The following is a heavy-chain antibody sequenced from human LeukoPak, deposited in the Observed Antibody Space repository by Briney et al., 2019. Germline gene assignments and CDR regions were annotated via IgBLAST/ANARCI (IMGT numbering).Heavy chain of an antibody. CDR2: IYHSGST. V-gene: IGHV4-38-2*02. D-gene: IGHD5-18*01. CDR1: GYSISSGYY. J-gene: IGHJ4*02. Sequence: SETLSLTCTVSGYSISSGYYWGWIRQPPGKGLEWIGSIYHSGSTYYNPSLKSRVTISVDTSKNQFSLKLSSVTAADTAVYYCARDKDTAMGDWGQGTLVTVSS. CDR3: ARDKDTAMGD.